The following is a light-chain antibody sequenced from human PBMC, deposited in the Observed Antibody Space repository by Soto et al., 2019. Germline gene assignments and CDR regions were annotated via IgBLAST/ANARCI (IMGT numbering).Light chain of an antibody. CDR3: QQYNNWPPWT. J-gene: IGKJ1*01. CDR1: QSVSGK. V-gene: IGKV3-15*01. Sequence: EIVMTQSPDTLSLSPGERATLSCRASQSVSGKLAWYQHRPDQAPSLLIYDASIRATGIPARFSGSASGTDFTLNIRSLQSEDFALYYCQQYNNWPPWTFGQGTKVEMK. CDR2: DAS.